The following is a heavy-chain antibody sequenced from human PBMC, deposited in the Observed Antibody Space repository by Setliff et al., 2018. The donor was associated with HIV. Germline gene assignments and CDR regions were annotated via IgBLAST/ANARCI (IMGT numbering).Heavy chain of an antibody. J-gene: IGHJ4*02. Sequence: PSETLSLTCAVSGYSISSGFYWSWMRQPPGKGLEWIGSIYQSGNTNYNPSLESRLTISVDTAKNQFSLKLSSVTAADTAVYYCARDQSDWFYWGQGTLVTVSS. CDR3: ARDQSDWFY. CDR1: GYSISSGFY. D-gene: IGHD3-3*01. V-gene: IGHV4-38-2*02. CDR2: IYQSGNT.